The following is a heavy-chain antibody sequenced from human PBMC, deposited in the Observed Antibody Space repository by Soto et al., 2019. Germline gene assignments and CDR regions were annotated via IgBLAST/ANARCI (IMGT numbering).Heavy chain of an antibody. CDR1: GGSFSGYY. J-gene: IGHJ4*02. V-gene: IGHV4-34*01. CDR3: ARGHYDYIWGSYRDEAVFDY. Sequence: SSETLSLTCAVYGGSFSGYYWSWIRQPPGKGLEWIGEINHSGSTNYNPSLKSRVTISVDTSKNQFSLKLSSVTAADTAVYYCARGHYDYIWGSYRDEAVFDYWGQGTLVTVSS. D-gene: IGHD3-16*02. CDR2: INHSGST.